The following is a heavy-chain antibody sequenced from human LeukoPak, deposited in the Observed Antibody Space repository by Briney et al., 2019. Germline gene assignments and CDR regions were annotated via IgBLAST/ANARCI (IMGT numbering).Heavy chain of an antibody. D-gene: IGHD4-17*01. CDR3: ARAWTTTVTTHFDY. V-gene: IGHV4-61*02. CDR1: GGSISSGSYY. J-gene: IGHJ4*02. Sequence: SETLSLTCTVSGGSISSGSYYWSWIRQPAGKGLEWIGRIYTSGSTNYNPSLKSRVTISVDTSKNQFSLKLSSVTAADTAVYYCARAWTTTVTTHFDYWGQGTLVTVSS. CDR2: IYTSGST.